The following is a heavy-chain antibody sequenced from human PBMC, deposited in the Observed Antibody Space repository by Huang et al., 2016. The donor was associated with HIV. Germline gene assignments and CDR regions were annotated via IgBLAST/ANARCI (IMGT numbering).Heavy chain of an antibody. D-gene: IGHD6-19*01. Sequence: QVQLVESGGGVVQPGRSLRLSCAASGFTFSSYGMHWVRQAPGKGLEWGAFISYDGSKKYYADSVKGRFTISRDNSKNTLYLQMNSLRAEDTAVYYCALKGDSSGWEYFRHWGQGTLVTVSS. V-gene: IGHV3-30*03. CDR3: ALKGDSSGWEYFRH. CDR2: ISYDGSKK. CDR1: GFTFSSYG. J-gene: IGHJ1*01.